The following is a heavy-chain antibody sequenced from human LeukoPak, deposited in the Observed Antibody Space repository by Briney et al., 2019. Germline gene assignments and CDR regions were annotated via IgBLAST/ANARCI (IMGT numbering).Heavy chain of an antibody. J-gene: IGHJ3*02. D-gene: IGHD6-6*01. Sequence: PSETLSLTCAVYGGSFSGYYWSWIRQPPGKGLEWIGEINHSGSTNYDPSLKSRVTISVDTSKNQLSLKLSSVTAADTAVYYCASSIAAAQAFDIWGQGTMVTVSS. CDR2: INHSGST. CDR3: ASSIAAAQAFDI. CDR1: GGSFSGYY. V-gene: IGHV4-34*01.